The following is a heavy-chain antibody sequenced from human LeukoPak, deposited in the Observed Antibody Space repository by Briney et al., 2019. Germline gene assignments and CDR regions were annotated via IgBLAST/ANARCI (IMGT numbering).Heavy chain of an antibody. CDR1: GFTFTSYE. J-gene: IGHJ4*02. CDR3: ARERAVAGAGFDY. V-gene: IGHV3-48*03. Sequence: GGSLRLSCAASGFTFTSYEMNWVRQAPGKGLEWVSYINSDGTTIYYADSVKGRFTISRDYAKNSLYLQMNSLRAEDTVIYYCARERAVAGAGFDYWGQGTLVTVSS. CDR2: INSDGTTI. D-gene: IGHD6-19*01.